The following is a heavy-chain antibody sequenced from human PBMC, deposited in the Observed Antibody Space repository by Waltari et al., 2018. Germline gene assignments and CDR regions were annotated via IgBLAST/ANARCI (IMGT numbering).Heavy chain of an antibody. J-gene: IGHJ4*02. Sequence: QLQLQESGPGLVRPSETLSLRCTVSGGPISGIPLYWGWIRQPPGKGLEWIGSIYYAGSTYYNSSLRSRITMSVDTSKNQFSLKLTSVTAADTAVYYCAAVAAQGNFWGQGFLVTVSS. CDR1: GGPISGIPLY. D-gene: IGHD6-6*01. V-gene: IGHV4-39*01. CDR2: IYYAGST. CDR3: AAVAAQGNF.